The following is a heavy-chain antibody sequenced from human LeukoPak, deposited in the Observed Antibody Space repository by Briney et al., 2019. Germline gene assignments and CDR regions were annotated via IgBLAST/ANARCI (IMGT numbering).Heavy chain of an antibody. V-gene: IGHV4-59*01. CDR1: GGSLSSYY. Sequence: SETLSLTCSVSGGSLSSYYWSWIRQPPGRGLEWIGYVYYSGNTDYNPSLKSRVTISVDTSQNQFSLHLSSVTAADTAVYYCARDRAVAVAGYYYYYGMDVWGQGTTVTVSS. CDR2: VYYSGNT. J-gene: IGHJ6*02. CDR3: ARDRAVAVAGYYYYYGMDV. D-gene: IGHD6-19*01.